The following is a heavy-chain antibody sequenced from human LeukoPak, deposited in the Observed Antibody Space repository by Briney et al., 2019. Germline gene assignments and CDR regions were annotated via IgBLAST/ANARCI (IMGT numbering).Heavy chain of an antibody. Sequence: PGGSLRLSCAASGFTVSSHYMTWVRQAPGKGLEWVSLIYGGGGTCYADSVQGRFTISRDNSKNTVYLQMNNVRVEDTAVYYCARGISGNYSPSDYWGQGTLVTVSS. V-gene: IGHV3-53*01. D-gene: IGHD1-26*01. CDR3: ARGISGNYSPSDY. J-gene: IGHJ4*02. CDR1: GFTVSSHY. CDR2: IYGGGGT.